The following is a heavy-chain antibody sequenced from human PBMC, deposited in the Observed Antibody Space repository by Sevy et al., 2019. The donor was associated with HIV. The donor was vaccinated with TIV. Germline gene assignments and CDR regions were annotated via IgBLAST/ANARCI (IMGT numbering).Heavy chain of an antibody. CDR2: ISSSGSNK. CDR1: GFTFSPYE. CDR3: ARDLPPSATTVAHFDY. D-gene: IGHD4-17*01. Sequence: GGSLRLSCAASGFTFSPYEMNWVRQAPGKGLEWVSYISSSGSNKYYADSVKGRFTISRDNAKNSLYLQMNSLRVEDTADYYCARDLPPSATTVAHFDYWGQRTLVTVSS. J-gene: IGHJ4*02. V-gene: IGHV3-48*03.